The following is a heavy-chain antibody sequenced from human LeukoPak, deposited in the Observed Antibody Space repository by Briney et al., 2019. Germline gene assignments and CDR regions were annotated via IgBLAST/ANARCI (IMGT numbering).Heavy chain of an antibody. J-gene: IGHJ5*02. CDR2: ISYDGSNK. CDR3: AKAGSAANNWFDP. CDR1: GFTFSSYG. Sequence: GGSLRLSCAASGFTFSSYGMHWVRQAPGKGLEWVAVISYDGSNKYYADSMKGRFTISRDNSKNTLYLQMNSLRAEDTAVYYCAKAGSAANNWFDPWGQGTLVTVSS. V-gene: IGHV3-30*18. D-gene: IGHD2-2*01.